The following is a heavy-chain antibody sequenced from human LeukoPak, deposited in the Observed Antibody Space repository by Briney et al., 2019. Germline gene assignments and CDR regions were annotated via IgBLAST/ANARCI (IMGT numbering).Heavy chain of an antibody. J-gene: IGHJ4*02. CDR1: GFTFSSYA. V-gene: IGHV3-23*01. D-gene: IGHD5/OR15-5a*01. CDR3: AKKVGLVSAPLWYFDV. CDR2: ISGPAGSW. Sequence: GGSLRLSCGASGFTFSSYAMSWVRQAPGKGLEWVAAISGPAGSWDYADSVKGRFTVSRDNSKNTLFLQMNSLRAEDTATYYCAKKVGLVSAPLWYFDVWGQGTLVAVSS.